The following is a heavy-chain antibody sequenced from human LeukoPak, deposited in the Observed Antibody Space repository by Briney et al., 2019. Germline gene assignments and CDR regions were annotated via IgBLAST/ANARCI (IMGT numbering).Heavy chain of an antibody. CDR2: INHSGST. Sequence: SETLSLTCAVYGGSFSGYYWSWIRQPPGKGLEWIGEINHSGSTNYNPSLKSRVTISVDTSKNRFSLKLSSVTAADTAVYYCAGEDYDTDYWGQGTLVTVSS. CDR1: GGSFSGYY. V-gene: IGHV4-34*01. D-gene: IGHD3-22*01. CDR3: AGEDYDTDY. J-gene: IGHJ4*02.